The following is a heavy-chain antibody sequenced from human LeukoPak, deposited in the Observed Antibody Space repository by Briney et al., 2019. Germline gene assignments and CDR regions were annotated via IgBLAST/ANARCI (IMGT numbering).Heavy chain of an antibody. Sequence: GGSLRLSCAASGLTFSSYWMSWVRRAPGKGLEWVANINQDGSEKYYVDSVRGRFTISRDNAENSLYLQMNSLRAEDTAVYYCARTWMYSNYFRGQGTLVTVSS. V-gene: IGHV3-7*03. CDR2: INQDGSEK. D-gene: IGHD4-11*01. J-gene: IGHJ4*02. CDR3: ARTWMYSNYF. CDR1: GLTFSSYW.